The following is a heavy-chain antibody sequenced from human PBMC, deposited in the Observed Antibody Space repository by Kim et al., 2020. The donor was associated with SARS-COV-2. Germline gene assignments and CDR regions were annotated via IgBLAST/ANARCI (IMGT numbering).Heavy chain of an antibody. V-gene: IGHV3-21*04. CDR3: ARVLTSGWSYFDY. J-gene: IGHJ4*02. D-gene: IGHD6-19*01. Sequence: YPDPGKGRLPTSRDTATASLYLQMNSLRAEDTAVYYCARVLTSGWSYFDYWGQGTLVTVSS.